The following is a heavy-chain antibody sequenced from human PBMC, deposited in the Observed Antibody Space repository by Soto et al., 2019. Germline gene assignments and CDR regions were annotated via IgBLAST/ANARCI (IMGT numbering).Heavy chain of an antibody. V-gene: IGHV3-33*01. Sequence: GGALRLSCAESEFTFSNHGMNWVRQAPGKGLEWVAVIWFDGSQKYYGDSVKGRSTIARDNSKNTLYLEMNSLRAEDTGVYYCARDYXKYEYWSGYYRPRGMDVWGQGTTVTVSS. D-gene: IGHD3-3*01. CDR1: EFTFSNHG. CDR2: IWFDGSQK. J-gene: IGHJ6*02. CDR3: ARDYXKYEYWSGYYRPRGMDV.